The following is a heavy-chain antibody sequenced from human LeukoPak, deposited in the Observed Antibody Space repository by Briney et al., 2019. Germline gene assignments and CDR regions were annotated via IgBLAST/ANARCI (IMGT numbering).Heavy chain of an antibody. V-gene: IGHV3-43D*03. D-gene: IGHD4-11*01. CDR2: ISWDGGST. Sequence: GGSLRLSCAASGFTFDDYAMHWVRQAPGKGLEWVSLISWDGGSTYYADSVKGRFTISRDNSKNSLYLQMNSLRAEDTALYYCAKDRTTVTTRPSYYFDNWGQGTLVTVSS. CDR1: GFTFDDYA. CDR3: AKDRTTVTTRPSYYFDN. J-gene: IGHJ4*02.